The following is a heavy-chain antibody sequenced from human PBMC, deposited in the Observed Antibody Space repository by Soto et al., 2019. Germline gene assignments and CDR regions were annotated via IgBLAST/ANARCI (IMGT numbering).Heavy chain of an antibody. Sequence: SETLSLTCTVSGVSISSGGYYWTWIRQHPGKGLEWIGYISYSGSTNYNPSLNSRVSISVDTSKNNFSLKLTSVTAADTALYYCAKGQGVLGPWGQGTLVTVSS. V-gene: IGHV4-61*08. CDR3: AKGQGVLGP. CDR1: GVSISSGGYY. CDR2: ISYSGST. J-gene: IGHJ5*02. D-gene: IGHD3-16*01.